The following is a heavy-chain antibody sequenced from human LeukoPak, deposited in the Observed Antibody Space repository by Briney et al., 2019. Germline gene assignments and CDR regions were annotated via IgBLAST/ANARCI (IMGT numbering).Heavy chain of an antibody. CDR2: INPDSGGT. J-gene: IGHJ6*03. Sequence: ASVKVSCKPSGYTFTDYYIHWVRQAPGQGLEWMGRINPDSGGTHYAEKFQGRVTMTRDTSISTAYMELSRLTSGDTAEYYCATEGFEYYYYLDVWGKGTTVTVSS. D-gene: IGHD3-9*01. CDR3: ATEGFEYYYYLDV. V-gene: IGHV1-2*06. CDR1: GYTFTDYY.